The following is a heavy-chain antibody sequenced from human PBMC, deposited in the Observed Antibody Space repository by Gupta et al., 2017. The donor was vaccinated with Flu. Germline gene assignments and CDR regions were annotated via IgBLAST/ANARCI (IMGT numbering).Heavy chain of an antibody. CDR1: GDSVSRNSAA. V-gene: IGHV6-1*01. CDR2: TYYRSKWYN. J-gene: IGHJ6*02. Sequence: QVQLQQSGPGLVRPSQTLSLTCAISGDSVSRNSAAWNWIRQSPSRGLEWLGRTYYRSKWYNEYAASVKSRITVNPDTSNNQFSLQLNSVTPEDTAVYYCARGAPDYYGMDVWGQGTPVTVSS. CDR3: ARGAPDYYGMDV. D-gene: IGHD3-16*01.